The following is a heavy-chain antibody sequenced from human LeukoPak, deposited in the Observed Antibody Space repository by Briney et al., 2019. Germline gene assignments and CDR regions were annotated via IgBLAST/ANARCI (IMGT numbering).Heavy chain of an antibody. CDR3: VKDFGRVRGTPDS. Sequence: GGSLRLSCLASGFVFTIYTMYWVRQAPGKGPEYVSTIGGSGNGFSIYYADSVKGRFTISRDNSKNIVYLQMNGLRSEDTAVYYCVKDFGRVRGTPDSWGQGTLVTVSS. CDR2: IGGSGNGFSI. CDR1: GFVFTIYT. V-gene: IGHV3-64D*06. D-gene: IGHD3-16*01. J-gene: IGHJ4*02.